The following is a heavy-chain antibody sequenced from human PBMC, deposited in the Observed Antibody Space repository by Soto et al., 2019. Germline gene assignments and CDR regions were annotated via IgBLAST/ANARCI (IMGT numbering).Heavy chain of an antibody. CDR3: ARHSVYCGGDCTIFDY. V-gene: IGHV4-59*08. Sequence: TSETLSLTCTVSGGSISSYYWSWIRQPPGRGLEWIGYIYYSASTNYNPSLKSRVTISVDTSKNQLSLKLSSVTAADTAVYYCARHSVYCGGDCTIFDYWGQGTLVTVSS. J-gene: IGHJ4*02. D-gene: IGHD2-21*02. CDR1: GGSISSYY. CDR2: IYYSAST.